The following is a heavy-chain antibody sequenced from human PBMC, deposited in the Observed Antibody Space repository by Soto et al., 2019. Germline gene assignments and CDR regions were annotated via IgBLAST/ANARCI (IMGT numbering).Heavy chain of an antibody. V-gene: IGHV4-61*01. J-gene: IGHJ3*02. CDR2: IYYSGST. Sequence: QVQLQESGPGLVKPSETLSLTCTVSGGSVSSGSYYWSWIRQPPGKGLEWIGYIYYSGSTNYNPSLKSRLTISVDTSKNQFSLKLSSVTAADTAVYYCARLRKGAFDIWGQGTMVTASS. CDR1: GGSVSSGSYY. CDR3: ARLRKGAFDI.